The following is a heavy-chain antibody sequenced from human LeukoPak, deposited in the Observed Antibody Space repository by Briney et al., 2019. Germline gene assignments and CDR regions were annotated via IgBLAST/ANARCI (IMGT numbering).Heavy chain of an antibody. CDR2: IYYIGST. J-gene: IGHJ5*02. CDR3: ARIARSYCGGDCYTNWFDP. V-gene: IGHV4-39*01. Sequence: VKPSETLSLTCTVSGDSISSSSYYWGWIRQPPGKGLGWIGSIYYIGSTYYNPSLKSRVTISVDTSKNQFSLKLSSVTAADTAVYYCARIARSYCGGDCYTNWFDPWGQGTLVTVSS. CDR1: GDSISSSSYY. D-gene: IGHD2-21*02.